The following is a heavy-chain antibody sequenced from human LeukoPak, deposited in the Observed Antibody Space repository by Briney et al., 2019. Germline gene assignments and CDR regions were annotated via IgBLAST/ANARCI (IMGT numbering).Heavy chain of an antibody. CDR3: ARVGAWDLQRVFDY. D-gene: IGHD1-26*01. CDR2: IKQDGAEK. J-gene: IGHJ4*02. CDR1: GFRFGDYW. Sequence: GGSLRLSCAASGFRFGDYWMTWARHDPGMGPEGRANIKQDGAEKHYAESVEGRFIISRDNAKNSLYLEMDSLKVEDTAVYYCARVGAWDLQRVFDYWGQGTLVTVSS. V-gene: IGHV3-7*01.